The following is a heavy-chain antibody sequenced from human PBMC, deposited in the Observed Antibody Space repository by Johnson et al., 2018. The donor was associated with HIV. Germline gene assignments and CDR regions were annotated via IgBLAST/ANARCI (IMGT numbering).Heavy chain of an antibody. V-gene: IGHV3-30-3*01. CDR3: VRDTASSSTLDAFDI. Sequence: VQLVESGGGVVQPGRSLRLSCAASGFTFSSYAMHWVRQAPGKGLEWVAVISYDGSNKYYADSVKGRFTISRDNSKNTLYLQMGSRRAEDMAVYYCVRDTASSSTLDAFDIWGQGTMVTVSS. CDR2: ISYDGSNK. CDR1: GFTFSSYA. J-gene: IGHJ3*02. D-gene: IGHD2-2*01.